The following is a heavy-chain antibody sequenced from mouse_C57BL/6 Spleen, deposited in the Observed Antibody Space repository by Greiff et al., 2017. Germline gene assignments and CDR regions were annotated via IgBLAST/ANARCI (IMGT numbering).Heavy chain of an antibody. CDR1: GYTFTSYW. Sequence: VQLQQPGAELVRPGSSVKLSCKASGYTFTSYWMDWVKQRPGQGLEWIGNIYPSDSETHYNQKFKDKATLTVDKSSSTAYMQLSSLTSEDSAVYYCARFAYYSNYDYWGQGTSVTVS. J-gene: IGHJ4*01. V-gene: IGHV1-61*01. CDR3: ARFAYYSNYDY. CDR2: IYPSDSET. D-gene: IGHD2-5*01.